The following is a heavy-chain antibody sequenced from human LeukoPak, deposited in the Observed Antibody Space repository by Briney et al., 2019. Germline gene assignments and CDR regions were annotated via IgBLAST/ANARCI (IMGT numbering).Heavy chain of an antibody. CDR3: ARGAHYDSSGYGDHYYYYGMDV. Sequence: GGSLRLSCAASGFTFSRYAMQWVRQAPGKGLEWVSSISSSSTYLYYLDSLRGRFTISRDNGKNSLYLQMNSLRAEGTAVYYCARGAHYDSSGYGDHYYYYGMDVWGQGTTVTVSS. J-gene: IGHJ6*02. V-gene: IGHV3-21*04. CDR1: GFTFSRYA. CDR2: ISSSSTYL. D-gene: IGHD3-22*01.